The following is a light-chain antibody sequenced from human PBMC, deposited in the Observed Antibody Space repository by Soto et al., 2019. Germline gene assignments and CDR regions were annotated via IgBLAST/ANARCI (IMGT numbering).Light chain of an antibody. CDR3: QQRGNLWT. V-gene: IGKV3-11*01. CDR2: DAS. J-gene: IGKJ1*01. CDR1: QSVSRS. Sequence: EIVLTQSPATLSLSPGERATLSCRASQSVSRSLAWYQQKPGQAPRLLIYDASNRATGIPARFSGSGSGTDFTPTISSLETEDFAVYYCQQRGNLWTFGQGPKVEIK.